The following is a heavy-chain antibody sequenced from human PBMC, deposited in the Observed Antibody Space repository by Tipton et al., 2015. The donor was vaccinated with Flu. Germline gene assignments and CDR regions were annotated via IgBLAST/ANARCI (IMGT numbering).Heavy chain of an antibody. CDR1: GGSINSTTYY. CDR3: ARVGVVTPFDY. D-gene: IGHD4-23*01. CDR2: VFHSGLT. J-gene: IGHJ4*02. Sequence: LRLSCTVSGGSINSTTYYWGWVRQPPGKGLEWIATVFHSGLTYYNPSLKSRVSISIDTSKNQFSLRMNSVTAADTAVYYCARVGVVTPFDYWGQGTLVTVSS. V-gene: IGHV4-39*07.